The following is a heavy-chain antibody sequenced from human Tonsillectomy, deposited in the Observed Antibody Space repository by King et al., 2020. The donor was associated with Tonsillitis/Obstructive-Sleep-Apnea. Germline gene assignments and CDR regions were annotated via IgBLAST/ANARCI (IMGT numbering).Heavy chain of an antibody. CDR3: ARSDRIVGCNLYYYYGMDV. CDR2: IRNKANGYTT. CDR1: GFSFSDYF. Sequence: QLVQSGGGLVQPGGSLRLSCAASGFSFSDYFMDWVRQAPGKGLEWVGRIRNKANGYTTEYGASVKGRFTISRDDSKNSMYLQMNSLKTEDTAVYYCARSDRIVGCNLYYYYGMDVWGQGTTVTVSS. J-gene: IGHJ6*02. D-gene: IGHD1-26*01. V-gene: IGHV3-72*01.